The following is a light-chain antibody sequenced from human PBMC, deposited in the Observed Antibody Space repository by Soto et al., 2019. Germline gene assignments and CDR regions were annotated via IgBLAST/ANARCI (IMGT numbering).Light chain of an antibody. V-gene: IGKV3-11*01. CDR3: QQRSNWPRLT. J-gene: IGKJ4*01. CDR1: QSVSSF. Sequence: EIVLTQSPATLSLSPGARATLSCRASQSVSSFLAWYQQKPGQAPRLLIYDASNRATGIPARFSGSGSGTGFTLTISSLEPEDFAVYYCQQRSNWPRLTFGGGTNVEIK. CDR2: DAS.